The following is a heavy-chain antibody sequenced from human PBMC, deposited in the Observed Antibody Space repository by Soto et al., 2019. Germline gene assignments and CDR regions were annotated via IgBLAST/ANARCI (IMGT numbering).Heavy chain of an antibody. Sequence: QVQLVQSGAEVKKPGSSVKVSCKASGGSFMSQAISWVRQAPGQGPEWMGGIIPFSGTVTYTQRFQGRLSVTVDEPTKTAYVELSSLRLEDTAVYYCARGSYDSYAGFFGMDVWGQGTTVTVS. J-gene: IGHJ6*02. CDR1: GGSFMSQA. CDR3: ARGSYDSYAGFFGMDV. D-gene: IGHD3-10*01. CDR2: IIPFSGTV. V-gene: IGHV1-69*01.